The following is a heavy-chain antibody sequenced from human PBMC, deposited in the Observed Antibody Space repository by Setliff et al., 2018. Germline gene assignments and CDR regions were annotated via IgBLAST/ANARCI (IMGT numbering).Heavy chain of an antibody. D-gene: IGHD3-22*01. V-gene: IGHV3-74*01. Sequence: SLKISCAASEFTLSTYWIHWVRQAPREGLVWVSRINSDGSTTTYADSVKGRFTISRDNGKNTVYLQMNSLRAEDTAMYYCVRGSAYSSGSFDCWGQGTLVTVSS. CDR1: EFTLSTYW. J-gene: IGHJ4*02. CDR2: INSDGSTT. CDR3: VRGSAYSSGSFDC.